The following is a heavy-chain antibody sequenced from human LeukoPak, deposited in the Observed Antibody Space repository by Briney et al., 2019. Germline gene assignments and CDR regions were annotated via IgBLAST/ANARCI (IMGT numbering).Heavy chain of an antibody. J-gene: IGHJ5*02. Sequence: GRSLTLSCAASGFTFSSFGMHWVRQAPGKGLEWVAVIWYDASNKYYVDSVKGRFTISRDNSKNTLYLQMNSLRDDDTAVYYCVRGVGVSRFNYLDRWGQGILVIVSS. D-gene: IGHD1-7*01. V-gene: IGHV3-33*01. CDR1: GFTFSSFG. CDR2: IWYDASNK. CDR3: VRGVGVSRFNYLDR.